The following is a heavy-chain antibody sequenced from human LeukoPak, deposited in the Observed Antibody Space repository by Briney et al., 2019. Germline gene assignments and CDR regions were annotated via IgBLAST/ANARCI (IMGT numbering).Heavy chain of an antibody. CDR1: GFTFSSYA. D-gene: IGHD3-3*01. CDR3: ARGRNYYLFWSGYSYFDY. V-gene: IGHV3-30*04. Sequence: GGSLRLSCAASGFTFSSYAMHWVRQAPGKGLEWVAVISYDGSNKYYADSVKGRFTISRDNSKNTLYLQMNSLRAEDTAVYYRARGRNYYLFWSGYSYFDYWGQGTLVTVSS. J-gene: IGHJ4*02. CDR2: ISYDGSNK.